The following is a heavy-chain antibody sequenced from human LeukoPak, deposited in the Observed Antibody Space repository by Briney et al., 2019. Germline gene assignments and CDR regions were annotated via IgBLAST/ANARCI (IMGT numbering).Heavy chain of an antibody. Sequence: GGSLRLSCTPSVYTFSSYCTHWLRKAPGKGLMCVSHIKTDRWTNFSDFVKGRFTISRDNAKTTVSLQMNSPRAEDTVVYYCARAPSEIGGYYPEYFRHWGQGTLVTVSS. J-gene: IGHJ1*01. V-gene: IGHV3-74*01. D-gene: IGHD3-22*01. CDR3: ARAPSEIGGYYPEYFRH. CDR1: VYTFSSYC. CDR2: IKTDRWT.